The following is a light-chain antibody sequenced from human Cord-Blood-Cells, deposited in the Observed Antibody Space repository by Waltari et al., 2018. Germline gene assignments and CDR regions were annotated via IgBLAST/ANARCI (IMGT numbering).Light chain of an antibody. CDR2: EGS. V-gene: IGLV2-23*01. CDR1: SSDVGSYNL. Sequence: QSALTQPASASGSPGQSITISCTGTSSDVGSYNLVSWYQQHPGKAPKLMIYEGSKRPSGVSNRFSGSKSGNMASLTISGLQAEDEADYYCCSYAGSSTSVFGGGTKLTVL. J-gene: IGLJ2*01. CDR3: CSYAGSSTSV.